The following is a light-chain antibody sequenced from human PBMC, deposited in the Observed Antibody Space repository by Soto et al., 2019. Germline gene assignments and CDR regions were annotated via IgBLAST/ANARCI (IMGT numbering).Light chain of an antibody. Sequence: QSALSHPASVSWSPGHSITIACTGTSSDVGAYNYVSWYQQYPGKVPKLMIYEVSNRPSGVSNRFSGSKSGNTASLTISGLQAEEEADYYCSSYTSSSHYVFGTGTKVTVL. J-gene: IGLJ1*01. CDR2: EVS. CDR3: SSYTSSSHYV. V-gene: IGLV2-14*01. CDR1: SSDVGAYNY.